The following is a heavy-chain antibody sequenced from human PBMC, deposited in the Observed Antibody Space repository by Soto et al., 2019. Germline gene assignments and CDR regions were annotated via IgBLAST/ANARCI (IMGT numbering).Heavy chain of an antibody. Sequence: GGSLRLSCAASGFTFSSYWMSWVRQAPGKGLEWVANIKQDGSEKYYVDSVKGRFTISRDNAKNSLYLQMNSLRAEDTAVYYCARVSPLDSTSAFDIWGQGTMVTVSS. V-gene: IGHV3-7*01. CDR1: GFTFSSYW. CDR3: ARVSPLDSTSAFDI. J-gene: IGHJ3*02. CDR2: IKQDGSEK. D-gene: IGHD1-1*01.